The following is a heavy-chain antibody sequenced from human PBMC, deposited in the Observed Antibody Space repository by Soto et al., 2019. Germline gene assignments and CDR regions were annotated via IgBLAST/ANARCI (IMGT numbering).Heavy chain of an antibody. CDR1: GYTFSTYD. J-gene: IGHJ4*02. CDR3: ARAIRDQLVSDS. Sequence: QVRLVQSGAEVRKPGASVIVSCKASGYTFSTYDIAWVRQATGQGLEWMGWMNPNSANTGYAQKFQGRVTMTRDTSINTAYLELKSLTSEDTAVYYCARAIRDQLVSDSWVQGTLVTVSS. CDR2: MNPNSANT. V-gene: IGHV1-8*01. D-gene: IGHD2-2*01.